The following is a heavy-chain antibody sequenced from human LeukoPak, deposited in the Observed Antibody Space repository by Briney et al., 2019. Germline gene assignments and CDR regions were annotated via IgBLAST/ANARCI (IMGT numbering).Heavy chain of an antibody. Sequence: ASVKVSCKTSGYTFTSYGISWVRQAPGQGLEWMGWISPYNGNTNYAQKLQGRVTMTPDTSTNTAYMDLRSLRSDDTAVYYCARFSSWPDFDYWGQGTLVTVSS. D-gene: IGHD6-13*01. CDR2: ISPYNGNT. CDR3: ARFSSWPDFDY. CDR1: GYTFTSYG. V-gene: IGHV1-18*01. J-gene: IGHJ4*02.